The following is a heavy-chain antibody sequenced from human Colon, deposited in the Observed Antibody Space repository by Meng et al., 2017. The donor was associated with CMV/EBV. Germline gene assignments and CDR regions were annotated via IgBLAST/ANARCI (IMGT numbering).Heavy chain of an antibody. CDR2: INQSGST. D-gene: IGHD3-3*01. V-gene: IGHV4-34*01. CDR1: GGSLSGYY. Sequence: QVQLKQGGGGLLKTSETLSLTCGVSGGSLSGYYWTWIRQSPGKGLEWIGEINQSGSTNYNPSLKSRVTVSVDTSKNQFSLRVTSVTAADSALYYCAREAGPFFGVIVYDSWGQGTLVTVSS. CDR3: AREAGPFFGVIVYDS. J-gene: IGHJ4*02.